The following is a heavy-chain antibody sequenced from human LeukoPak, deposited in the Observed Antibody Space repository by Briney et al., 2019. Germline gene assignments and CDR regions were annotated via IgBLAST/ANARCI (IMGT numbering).Heavy chain of an antibody. CDR2: INTDGSTT. J-gene: IGHJ4*02. CDR3: AKDAPAYYYDSSGYFDY. D-gene: IGHD3-22*01. Sequence: GGSLRLSCADSGFTFSSSWMHWVRQAPGKGLVWVSRINTDGSTTTYADSVKGRFTISRDNSKNTLYLQMNSLRAEDTAVYYCAKDAPAYYYDSSGYFDYWGQGTLVTVSS. CDR1: GFTFSSSW. V-gene: IGHV3-74*01.